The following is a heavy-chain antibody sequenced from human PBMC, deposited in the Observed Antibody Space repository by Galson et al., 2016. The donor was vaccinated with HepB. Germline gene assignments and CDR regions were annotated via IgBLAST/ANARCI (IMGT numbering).Heavy chain of an antibody. Sequence: SLRLSCAASGFTFSSYGMHWVRQAPGKGLEWVAVISYDGSYKYYADSVKGRFTISRDNSMDTLYLQMNSLRAEDTAVYYCAKEQHLRILRYFDWVNDAFDMWGQGTMVTVSS. D-gene: IGHD3-9*01. J-gene: IGHJ3*02. CDR1: GFTFSSYG. CDR3: AKEQHLRILRYFDWVNDAFDM. CDR2: ISYDGSYK. V-gene: IGHV3-30*18.